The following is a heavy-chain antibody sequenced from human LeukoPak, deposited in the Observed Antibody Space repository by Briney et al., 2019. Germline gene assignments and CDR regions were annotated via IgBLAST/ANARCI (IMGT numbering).Heavy chain of an antibody. J-gene: IGHJ3*02. Sequence: PSETLSLTCTVSGGSINSYYWGWIRQPPGKGLEWIGSIYYSGSTYYNPSLKSRVTISVDTSKNQFSLKLSSVTAADTAVYYCARSNYNDAFDIWGQGTMVTVSS. V-gene: IGHV4-39*01. CDR1: GGSINSYY. D-gene: IGHD4/OR15-4a*01. CDR3: ARSNYNDAFDI. CDR2: IYYSGST.